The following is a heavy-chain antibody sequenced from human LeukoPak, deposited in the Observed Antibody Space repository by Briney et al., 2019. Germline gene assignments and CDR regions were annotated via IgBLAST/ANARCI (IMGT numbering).Heavy chain of an antibody. CDR2: ISAYNGNT. Sequence: ASVKVSCKASGYTFTSYGISGVLQAPGQGLEWMGWISAYNGNTNYAQKLQGRVTMTTDTSTSTAYMELRSLRSDDTAVYYCARGLYYYDSSGYYSFDYWGQGTLVTVSS. J-gene: IGHJ4*02. CDR1: GYTFTSYG. CDR3: ARGLYYYDSSGYYSFDY. V-gene: IGHV1-18*01. D-gene: IGHD3-22*01.